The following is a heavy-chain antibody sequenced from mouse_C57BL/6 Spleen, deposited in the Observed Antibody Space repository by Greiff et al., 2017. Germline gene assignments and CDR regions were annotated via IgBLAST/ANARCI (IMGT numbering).Heavy chain of an antibody. D-gene: IGHD2-5*01. CDR2: IDPSDSYT. Sequence: VQLQQPGAELVMPGASVKLSCKASGYTFTSYWMHWVKQRPGQGLEWIGEIDPSDSYTNYNQKFKGKSTLTVDKSSSTAYMQLTSLTAEDSAVYYWTILFSNYVVDYWGQGASVTGSS. J-gene: IGHJ4*01. CDR3: TILFSNYVVDY. V-gene: IGHV1-69*01. CDR1: GYTFTSYW.